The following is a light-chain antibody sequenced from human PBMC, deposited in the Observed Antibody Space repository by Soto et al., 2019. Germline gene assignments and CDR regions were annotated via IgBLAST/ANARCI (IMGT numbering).Light chain of an antibody. CDR3: CSYVGSSILM. Sequence: QSALTQPASVSGSPGQSITISCTGTSSDVGLYNLVSWYQQLPGKAPKLIIYEVNERPSGISDRFSGSKSGNTASLTISGLQDEDEADYYCCSYVGSSILMFGGGTTVTVL. V-gene: IGLV2-23*02. CDR2: EVN. CDR1: SSDVGLYNL. J-gene: IGLJ3*02.